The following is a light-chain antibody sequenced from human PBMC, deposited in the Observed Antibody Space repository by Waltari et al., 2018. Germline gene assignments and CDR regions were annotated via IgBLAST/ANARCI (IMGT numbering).Light chain of an antibody. CDR3: SSYTSSSTGWV. V-gene: IGLV2-14*01. CDR1: SSDVGGYHY. Sequence: QSALTQPASVSGSPGQSITISCTGTSSDVGGYHYVSWYQQHPGKAPKLMIYEVSNRPSGVSNRFSGSKSGNTASLTISGLQAEDEADYYCSSYTSSSTGWVFGGGTKLTVL. CDR2: EVS. J-gene: IGLJ3*02.